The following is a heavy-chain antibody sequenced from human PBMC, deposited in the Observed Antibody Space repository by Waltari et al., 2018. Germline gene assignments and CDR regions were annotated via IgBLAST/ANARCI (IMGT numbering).Heavy chain of an antibody. Sequence: QVQLVQSGAEVKKPGASVKVSCKASGYTFTSYAMHWVRQAPGQRLEWMGWINAGNGNTKYSQEFQGRVTITRDTSASTAYMELSSLRSEDMAVYYCARGYYYGSGCYYYYYYMDVWGKGTTVTVSS. CDR1: GYTFTSYA. D-gene: IGHD3-10*01. V-gene: IGHV1-3*03. CDR3: ARGYYYGSGCYYYYYYMDV. CDR2: INAGNGNT. J-gene: IGHJ6*03.